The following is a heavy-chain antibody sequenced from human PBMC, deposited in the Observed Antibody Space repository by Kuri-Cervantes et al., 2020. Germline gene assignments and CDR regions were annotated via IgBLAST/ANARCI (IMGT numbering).Heavy chain of an antibody. CDR2: ISYDGSNK. CDR1: GFTFSSYA. V-gene: IGHV3-30*18. D-gene: IGHD3-3*01. CDR3: AKSAIFGVVTPYYYYYGKDV. Sequence: GGSLRLSCAASGFTFSSYAMHWVRQAPGKGLEWVAVISYDGSNKYYADSVKGRFTISRDNSKNTLYLQTNSLRAEDTAVYYCAKSAIFGVVTPYYYYYGKDVWGQGTTVTVSS. J-gene: IGHJ6*02.